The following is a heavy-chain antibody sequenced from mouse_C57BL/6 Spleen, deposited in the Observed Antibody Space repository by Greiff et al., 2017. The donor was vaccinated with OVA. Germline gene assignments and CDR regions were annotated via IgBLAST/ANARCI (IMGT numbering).Heavy chain of an antibody. V-gene: IGHV1-82*01. CDR1: GYAFSSSW. D-gene: IGHD3-2*02. J-gene: IGHJ2*01. CDR2: IYPGDGDT. Sequence: QVQLQQSGPELVKPGASVKISCKASGYAFSSSWMNWVKQRPGKGLEWIGRIYPGDGDTNYNGKFKGKATLTADKSSSTAYMQLSSLTSEDSAFYFCAREDSSAYGGYFDYWGQGTTLTVSS. CDR3: AREDSSAYGGYFDY.